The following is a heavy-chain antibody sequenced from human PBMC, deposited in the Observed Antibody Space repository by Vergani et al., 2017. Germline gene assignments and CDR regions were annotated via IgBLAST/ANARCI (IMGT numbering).Heavy chain of an antibody. CDR1: GFIFQNYT. J-gene: IGHJ6*04. CDR3: RGEMDV. Sequence: QVNLVGSGGGAVQPGRSLRLSCATYGFIFQNYTMHWVRQAPGKGLEWVALISNDGRHTYYADSVRGRFSISRDNSKNTLYLQMNSLRTEDTANYYCRGEMDVWGKGTTVTVSS. V-gene: IGHV3-30*04. CDR2: ISNDGRHT.